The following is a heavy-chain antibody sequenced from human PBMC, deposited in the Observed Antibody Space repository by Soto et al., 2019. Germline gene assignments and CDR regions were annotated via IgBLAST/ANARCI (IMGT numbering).Heavy chain of an antibody. CDR3: ARNQDDSNSYSFFDP. CDR2: INPSGGST. CDR1: GYTFTSYY. Sequence: QVQLVQSGAEVKKPGASVKVSCKASGYTFTSYYMHWVRQAPGQGIEWMGIINPSGGSTSYAQKCQGRVTMNRDTSTSTVYMDLSSLKSEDTAVYYCARNQDDSNSYSFFDPWGQGTLVTVSS. D-gene: IGHD4-4*01. J-gene: IGHJ5*02. V-gene: IGHV1-46*01.